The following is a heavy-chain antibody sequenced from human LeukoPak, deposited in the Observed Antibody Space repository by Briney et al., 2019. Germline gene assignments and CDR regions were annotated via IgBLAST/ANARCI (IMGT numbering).Heavy chain of an antibody. CDR3: AGSQAAVLEYFQH. Sequence: SETLSLTCTVSGGSISSYDQYWDWLRQPPGKGLEWIGSIYYSGRTYYNQSLHSRVTISLDTSKNEFFLKLSSVTAADTAVYYCAGSQAAVLEYFQHWGQGTLVTVSS. D-gene: IGHD6-25*01. J-gene: IGHJ1*01. CDR2: IYYSGRT. V-gene: IGHV4-39*07. CDR1: GGSISSYDQY.